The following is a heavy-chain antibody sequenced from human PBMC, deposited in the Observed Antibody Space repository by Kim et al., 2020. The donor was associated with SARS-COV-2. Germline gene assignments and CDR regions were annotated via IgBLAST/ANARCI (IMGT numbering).Heavy chain of an antibody. Sequence: LKTRVTISVDTSKHQFSLKLSSVTAADTAVYYCARGITIFGVVTNGMDVWGQGTTVTVSS. V-gene: IGHV4-31*02. CDR3: ARGITIFGVVTNGMDV. D-gene: IGHD3-3*01. J-gene: IGHJ6*02.